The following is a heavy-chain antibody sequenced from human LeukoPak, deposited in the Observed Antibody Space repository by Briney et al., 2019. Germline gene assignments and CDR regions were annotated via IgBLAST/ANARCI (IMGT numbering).Heavy chain of an antibody. J-gene: IGHJ4*02. V-gene: IGHV3-30-3*01. CDR3: ARGPNRYSGNYPDY. CDR1: GFTFSTYA. D-gene: IGHD1-26*01. Sequence: GGSLRLSCAASGFTFSTYAMHWVRQAPGKGLEWVALISYDGSNKYYADSVKGRFTISRDNSKNTLYLQVNSLRAEDTAVHYCARGPNRYSGNYPDYWGQGTLVTVSS. CDR2: ISYDGSNK.